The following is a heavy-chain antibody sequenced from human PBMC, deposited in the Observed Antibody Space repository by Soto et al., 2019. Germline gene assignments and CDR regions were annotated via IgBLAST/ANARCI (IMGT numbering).Heavy chain of an antibody. Sequence: GSSVKGSCKASGYTFTGYYMHWVRQAPGQGLEWMGWINPNSGGTNYAQKFQGRVTMTRDTSISTAYMELSSVRSDDTAVDYVTRDRQSWYDSSGYYHDAFDIWGQGTRVTVS. CDR2: INPNSGGT. CDR1: GYTFTGYY. D-gene: IGHD3-22*01. J-gene: IGHJ3*02. V-gene: IGHV1-2*02. CDR3: TRDRQSWYDSSGYYHDAFDI.